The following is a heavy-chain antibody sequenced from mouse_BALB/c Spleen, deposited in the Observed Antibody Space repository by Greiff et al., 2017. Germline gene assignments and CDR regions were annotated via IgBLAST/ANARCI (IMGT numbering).Heavy chain of an antibody. J-gene: IGHJ2*01. D-gene: IGHD4-1*01. Sequence: ESGPGLVKPSQSLSLTCSVTGYSITSGYYWNWIRQFPGNKLEWMGYISYDGSNNYNPSLKNRISITRDTSKNQFFLKLNSVTTEDTATYYCARDGNPLDYWGQGTTLTVSS. CDR3: ARDGNPLDY. V-gene: IGHV3-6*02. CDR2: ISYDGSN. CDR1: GYSITSGYY.